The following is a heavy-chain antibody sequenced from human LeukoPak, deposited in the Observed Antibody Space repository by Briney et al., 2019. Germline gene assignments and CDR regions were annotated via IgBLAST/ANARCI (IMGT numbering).Heavy chain of an antibody. Sequence: SVKVSCKASGGTFSSYAISWVRQAPGQGLEWMGGIIPIFGTANYAQKFQGRVTITADESTSTAYMELSGLRSEDTAVYYCARDLPRKRGYYYDSSGYPFDYWGQRTLVTVSS. CDR3: ARDLPRKRGYYYDSSGYPFDY. D-gene: IGHD3-22*01. CDR1: GGTFSSYA. CDR2: IIPIFGTA. J-gene: IGHJ4*02. V-gene: IGHV1-69*01.